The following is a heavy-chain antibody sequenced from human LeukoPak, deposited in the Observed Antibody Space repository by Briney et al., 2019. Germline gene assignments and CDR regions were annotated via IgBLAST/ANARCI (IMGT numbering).Heavy chain of an antibody. CDR1: GFTFSGCS. D-gene: IGHD6-19*01. Sequence: GGSLRLSCAASGFTFSGCSMNWVRQAPGKGLEWVSCISSSSSYIYYADSVKGRFTISRDNAKNSLYLQMNSLRAEDTAVYYCAVGAVADEGAFDIWGQGTMVTVSS. J-gene: IGHJ3*02. V-gene: IGHV3-21*01. CDR2: ISSSSSYI. CDR3: AVGAVADEGAFDI.